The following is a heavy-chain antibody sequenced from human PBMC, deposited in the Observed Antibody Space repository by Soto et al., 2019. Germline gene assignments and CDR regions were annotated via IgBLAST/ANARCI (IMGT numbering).Heavy chain of an antibody. D-gene: IGHD4-17*01. V-gene: IGHV3-23*01. J-gene: IGHJ6*02. Sequence: GGSLRLSCAASGFTFYSYAMTWVRQAPGKALEWVSTISGSGDSTYYADSVKGRFSISRDNYKNTVSLQMNSLRAENTAVYFCARVWERTVTTRNYFYGIDVWGRGTTVTVSS. CDR1: GFTFYSYA. CDR3: ARVWERTVTTRNYFYGIDV. CDR2: ISGSGDST.